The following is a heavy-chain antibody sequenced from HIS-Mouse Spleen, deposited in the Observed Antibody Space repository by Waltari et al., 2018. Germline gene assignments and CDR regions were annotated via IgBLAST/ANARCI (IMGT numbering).Heavy chain of an antibody. CDR3: ARDTVPHTLYFDL. CDR2: ISYDGSNK. V-gene: IGHV3-30*01. D-gene: IGHD2-21*01. J-gene: IGHJ2*01. Sequence: HVQLVESGGCVVQPGRYLRLSGEASLCTFSGYAMPWFSQAPGKGLEWVAVISYDGSNKYYADSVKGRFTISRDNSKNTLYLQMNSLRAEDTAVYYCARDTVPHTLYFDLWGRGTLVTVSS. CDR1: LCTFSGYA.